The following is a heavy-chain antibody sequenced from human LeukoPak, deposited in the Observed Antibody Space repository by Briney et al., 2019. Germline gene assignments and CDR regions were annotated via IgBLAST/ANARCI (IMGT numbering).Heavy chain of an antibody. CDR2: INPNSGGT. J-gene: IGHJ6*03. CDR1: GYTFTGYY. CDR3: ARGLGSSSWFPLSYYYYYMDV. D-gene: IGHD6-13*01. V-gene: IGHV1-2*02. Sequence: ASVKVSCEASGYTFTGYYMHWVRQAPGQGLEWMGWINPNSGGTNYAQKFQGRVTMTRDTSISTAYMELSRLRSDDTAVYYCARGLGSSSWFPLSYYYYYMDVWGKGTTVTISS.